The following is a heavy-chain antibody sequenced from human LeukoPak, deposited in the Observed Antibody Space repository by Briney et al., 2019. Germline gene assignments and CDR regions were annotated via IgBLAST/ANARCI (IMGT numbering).Heavy chain of an antibody. CDR2: MNPNSGNT. CDR3: ARGRGRGSYKDWFDP. CDR1: GGTFSSYA. D-gene: IGHD1-26*01. Sequence: ASVKVSCKASGGTFSSYAINWVRQATGQGLEWMGWMNPNSGNTGYAQKFQGRVTMTRNTSISTAYMELSSLRSEDTAVYYCARGRGRGSYKDWFDPWGQGTLVTVSS. J-gene: IGHJ5*02. V-gene: IGHV1-8*02.